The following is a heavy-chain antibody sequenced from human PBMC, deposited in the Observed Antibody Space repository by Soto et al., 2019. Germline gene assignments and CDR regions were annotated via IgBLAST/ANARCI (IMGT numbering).Heavy chain of an antibody. Sequence: QVQQQESGPGLVKPSETLSLTCTVSDASIRGYYWSWIRQPPGKGLAWIGYFHYSGISNYNSSLKSRVTMSLDTSMNQFSLKLSSVSAADTAIYYCARGASNWQYFDYWGQGALVTASS. CDR3: ARGASNWQYFDY. D-gene: IGHD4-4*01. CDR1: DASIRGYY. CDR2: FHYSGIS. J-gene: IGHJ4*02. V-gene: IGHV4-59*01.